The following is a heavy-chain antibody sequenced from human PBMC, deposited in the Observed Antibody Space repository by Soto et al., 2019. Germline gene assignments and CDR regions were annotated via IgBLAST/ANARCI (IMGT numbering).Heavy chain of an antibody. CDR1: GGSFSGYY. J-gene: IGHJ4*02. Sequence: SETLSLTCAVYGGSFSGYYWSWIRQPPGKGLEWIGEINHSGSTNYNPSLKSRVTISVDTSKNQFSLKLSSVTAADTAVYYCARGLSDYGTWYSYWGQGTLVTVSS. CDR2: INHSGST. CDR3: ARGLSDYGTWYSY. V-gene: IGHV4-34*01. D-gene: IGHD4-17*01.